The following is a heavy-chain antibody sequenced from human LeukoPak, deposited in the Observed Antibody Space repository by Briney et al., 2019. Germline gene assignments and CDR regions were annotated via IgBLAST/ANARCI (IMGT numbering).Heavy chain of an antibody. V-gene: IGHV1-18*01. J-gene: IGHJ5*02. CDR3: ARVVYSSGWYDTGNNWFDP. CDR1: GYTFTSYG. Sequence: ASVKVSCKASGYTFTSYGISWVRQAPGQGLEWMGWISAYNGNTNYAQKLQGRVTMTTDTSTSTAYMELRSLRSDDTAVYYCARVVYSSGWYDTGNNWFDPWGQGTLVTVSS. CDR2: ISAYNGNT. D-gene: IGHD6-19*01.